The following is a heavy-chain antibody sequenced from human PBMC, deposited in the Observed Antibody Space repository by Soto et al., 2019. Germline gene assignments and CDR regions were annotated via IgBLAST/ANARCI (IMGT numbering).Heavy chain of an antibody. J-gene: IGHJ3*02. CDR2: IRSRSIDM. CDR1: GFTFSNYN. V-gene: IGHV3-21*01. CDR3: VRESYPAKAFDI. D-gene: IGHD2-2*01. Sequence: EVQLVESGGGLVKPGESLRLSCAASGFTFSNYNINWVRQAPGQGLEWVSSIRSRSIDMYYADSVKGRFTISRDDAKNSLSLQMNGLRAEDTAVYFCVRESYPAKAFDISGQGTMVTVSS.